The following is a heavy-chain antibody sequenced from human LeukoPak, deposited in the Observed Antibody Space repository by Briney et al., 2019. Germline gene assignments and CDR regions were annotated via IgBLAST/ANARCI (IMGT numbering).Heavy chain of an antibody. V-gene: IGHV3-23*01. D-gene: IGHD4-17*01. CDR3: IVFGDSNH. J-gene: IGHJ5*02. CDR2: IHTSGDT. Sequence: GGSLRLSCEAPGFTFSRSDMIWVRQAPGKGLEWVSAIHTSGDTCYADSVKGRFAISRDTSKNTLYLQINSLRVEDTAVYYCIVFGDSNHWGQGTLVTVSS. CDR1: GFTFSRSD.